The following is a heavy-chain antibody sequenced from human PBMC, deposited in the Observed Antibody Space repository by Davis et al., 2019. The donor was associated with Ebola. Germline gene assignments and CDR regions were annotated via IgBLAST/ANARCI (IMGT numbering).Heavy chain of an antibody. CDR2: INPNSGGT. CDR1: GYTFTGYY. J-gene: IGHJ6*03. V-gene: IGHV1-2*04. Sequence: ASVKVSCKASGYTFTGYYMHWMRQAPGQGLEWMGWINPNSGGTNYAQKFQGWVTMTRDTSISTAYMELSRLRSDDTAVYYCARGSLYYYYYYYMDVWGKGTTVTVSS. CDR3: ARGSLYYYYYYYMDV. D-gene: IGHD2-15*01.